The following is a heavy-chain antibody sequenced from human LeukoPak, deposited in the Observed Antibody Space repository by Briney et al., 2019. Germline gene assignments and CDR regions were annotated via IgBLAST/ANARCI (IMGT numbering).Heavy chain of an antibody. J-gene: IGHJ4*02. CDR1: GFTFSSYW. V-gene: IGHV3-74*01. D-gene: IGHD1-26*01. CDR3: AREGSGSYYREFDY. CDR2: INSDGSST. Sequence: PGGSLRLSCAASGFTFSSYWMHWVRQAPGKGLVWVSRINSDGSSTSYADSVKGRFTISRDNAKNTLYLQMNSLRAEDTAVYYCAREGSGSYYREFDYWGQGTLVTVSS.